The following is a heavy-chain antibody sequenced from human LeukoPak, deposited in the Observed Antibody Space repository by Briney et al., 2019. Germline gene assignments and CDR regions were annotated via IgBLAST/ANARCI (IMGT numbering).Heavy chain of an antibody. CDR3: AICSGGSCFPFDY. CDR1: GGTFSSYA. V-gene: IGHV1-69*05. J-gene: IGHJ4*02. CDR2: IIPIFGTA. Sequence: SVKVSCKASGGTFSSYAISWVRQAPGQGLEWMGRIIPIFGTANYAQKFQGRVTITTDESTSTAYMELSSLRSEGTAVYYCAICSGGSCFPFDYWGQGTLVTVSS. D-gene: IGHD2-15*01.